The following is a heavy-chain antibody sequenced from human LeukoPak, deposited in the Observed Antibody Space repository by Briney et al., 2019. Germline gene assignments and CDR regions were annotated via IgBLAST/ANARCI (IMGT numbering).Heavy chain of an antibody. CDR1: GYTFTNHD. CDR2: MDPNSGNT. D-gene: IGHD2-21*02. V-gene: IGHV1-8*01. J-gene: IGHJ3*02. Sequence: ASVKVSCKASGYTFTNHDINWVRQATGHGLEWMGYMDPNSGNTGYAQKFQGRVTMTRNTSISTAYMELSSLRSEDTAVYYCARAPTAGHDAFDIWGQGTMVTVSS. CDR3: ARAPTAGHDAFDI.